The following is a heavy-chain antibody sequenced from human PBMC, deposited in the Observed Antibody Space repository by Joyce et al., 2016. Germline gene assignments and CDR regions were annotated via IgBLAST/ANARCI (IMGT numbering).Heavy chain of an antibody. CDR3: ARDYYDSGSGYYYGMDV. V-gene: IGHV4-59*13. CDR2: IFYSGTT. Sequence: QVQLQESGPGLVKPGGTLSLTCTVSGDSISAYYWTWIRQPPGKGRDGNGYIFYSGTTNYNPALKSRVSISVDTSKNQFSLKLYSLTAADAAVYYCARDYYDSGSGYYYGMDVWGQGTTVTVSS. D-gene: IGHD3-10*01. J-gene: IGHJ6*02. CDR1: GDSISAYY.